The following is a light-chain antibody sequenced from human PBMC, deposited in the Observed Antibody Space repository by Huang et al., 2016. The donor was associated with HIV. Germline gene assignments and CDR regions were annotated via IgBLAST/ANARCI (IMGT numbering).Light chain of an antibody. Sequence: DILLTQSPSSLSASVGDRVTITCRASQNINTYLNWYQQKPGKAPNLLSHSASTLQTGVPSRFSGSGSGTDFTLTVNSLQPEDFATYYCQQGYSALITFGQGTRL. CDR3: QQGYSALIT. CDR2: SAS. V-gene: IGKV1-39*01. CDR1: QNINTY. J-gene: IGKJ5*01.